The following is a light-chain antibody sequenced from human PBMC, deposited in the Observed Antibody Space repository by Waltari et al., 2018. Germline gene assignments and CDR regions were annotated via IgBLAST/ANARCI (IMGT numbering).Light chain of an antibody. J-gene: IGLJ3*02. Sequence: QSALTQPASVSGSPGQSITISCTGTSSDVGGYIYVSWYQQHPGKAPKLMIYEVRNRPSGGSNRFSGSKSGNTASLTISGLQAEDEADYYCSSYTSSSTRVFGGGTKLTVL. V-gene: IGLV2-14*01. CDR2: EVR. CDR3: SSYTSSSTRV. CDR1: SSDVGGYIY.